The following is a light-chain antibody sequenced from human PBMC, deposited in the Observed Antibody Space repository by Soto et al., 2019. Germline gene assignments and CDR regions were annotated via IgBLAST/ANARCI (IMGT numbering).Light chain of an antibody. CDR1: SSDVGGYNY. CDR2: DVS. J-gene: IGLJ1*01. CDR3: SSYTSSSTLCV. Sequence: QSALTQPASVSGSPGRSITISCTGTSSDVGGYNYVSWYQQHPGKAPKLMIYDVSNRPSGVSNRFSGSKSGNTASLTISGLQAEDEADYYCSSYTSSSTLCVFGTGTKVTVL. V-gene: IGLV2-14*01.